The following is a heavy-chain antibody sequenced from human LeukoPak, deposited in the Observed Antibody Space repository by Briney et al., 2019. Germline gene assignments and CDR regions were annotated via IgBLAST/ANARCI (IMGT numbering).Heavy chain of an antibody. Sequence: GGSLRLSCAASGFSFSNYAMTWVRQAPGKGLDWISGMSGVGGSTYYADFVKCRFTISRDNSKNTVYLQMNSLRAEDTAVYYCAKCARIDWLPIDYWGQGTLVTVSS. CDR3: AKCARIDWLPIDY. J-gene: IGHJ4*02. CDR1: GFSFSNYA. CDR2: MSGVGGST. D-gene: IGHD3-9*01. V-gene: IGHV3-23*01.